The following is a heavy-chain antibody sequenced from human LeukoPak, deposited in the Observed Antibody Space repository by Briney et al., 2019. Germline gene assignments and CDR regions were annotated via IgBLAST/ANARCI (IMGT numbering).Heavy chain of an antibody. Sequence: SETLSLTCTVSGGSISSYYWSWIRQPPGKGPEWIGYINYSETTNYNPSLKRRVTISVDTSRNQFSLRLSSVTAADTAIYYCAKDPISVEHRLAGWLDPWGQGTLVTVSS. CDR1: GGSISSYY. J-gene: IGHJ5*02. V-gene: IGHV4-59*01. CDR2: INYSETT. CDR3: AKDPISVEHRLAGWLDP. D-gene: IGHD4-23*01.